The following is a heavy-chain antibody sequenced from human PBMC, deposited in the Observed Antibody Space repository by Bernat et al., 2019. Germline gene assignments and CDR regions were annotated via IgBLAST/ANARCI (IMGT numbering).Heavy chain of an antibody. J-gene: IGHJ6*03. CDR1: GFTFSKYS. Sequence: EMQLVESGGGLVQSGGSLRLSCTASGFTFSKYSMNWVRQAPGKGLEWVSYISSSSSTIFYADSVKGRFTISRDNAKNSLYLQMNSLRDEDTAVYYCARDNWLGYSYGFMYYYYMDVWGKGTTVTVSS. CDR2: ISSSSSTI. D-gene: IGHD5-18*01. CDR3: ARDNWLGYSYGFMYYYYMDV. V-gene: IGHV3-48*02.